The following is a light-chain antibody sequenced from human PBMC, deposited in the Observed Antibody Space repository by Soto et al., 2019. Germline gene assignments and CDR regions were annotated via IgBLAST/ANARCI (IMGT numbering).Light chain of an antibody. CDR2: DVY. V-gene: IGKV3-20*01. J-gene: IGKJ5*01. CDR3: QQYGTSPRIT. Sequence: VLTQSPGTLSLSPGDRVTLSCRASQSVSRSHLAWYQQKPGQAPRLLIYDVYSRATGIPDRFSGSGSGTDFTLTISRLEPEDFAVYYCQQYGTSPRITCGQGTRLEIK. CDR1: QSVSRSH.